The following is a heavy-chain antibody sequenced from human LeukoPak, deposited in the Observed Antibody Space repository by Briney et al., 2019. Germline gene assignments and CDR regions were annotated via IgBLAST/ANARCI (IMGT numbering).Heavy chain of an antibody. CDR1: GFTFSNYA. Sequence: GGSLRLSCAASGFTFSNYATSWVRQAPGKGLEWVSAITGSGGSTYYADSVKGRFTISRDNSKNTVYLQMNSLRAEDTAVYYCAKSGVVVVAPYDFWGQGTLVTVSS. J-gene: IGHJ4*02. CDR2: ITGSGGST. D-gene: IGHD2-15*01. CDR3: AKSGVVVVAPYDF. V-gene: IGHV3-23*01.